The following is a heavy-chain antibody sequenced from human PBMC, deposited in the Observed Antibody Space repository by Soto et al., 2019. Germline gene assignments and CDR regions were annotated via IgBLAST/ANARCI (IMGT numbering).Heavy chain of an antibody. CDR2: IYYSGST. Sequence: SQTLSLTCTVSGGSISSYYWSWIRQPPGKGLEWIGYIYYSGSTNYNPSLKSRVTISVDTSKNQFSLKLSSVTAADTAVYYCARDRYKGYDFWGGLRTSHYYGMDVWGQGTTVTVSS. CDR3: ARDRYKGYDFWGGLRTSHYYGMDV. J-gene: IGHJ6*02. CDR1: GGSISSYY. D-gene: IGHD3-3*01. V-gene: IGHV4-59*01.